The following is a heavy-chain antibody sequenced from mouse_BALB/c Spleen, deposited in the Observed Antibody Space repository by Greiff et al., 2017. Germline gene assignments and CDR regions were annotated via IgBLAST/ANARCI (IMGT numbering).Heavy chain of an antibody. Sequence: EVQLVETGGGLVQPKGSLKLSCAASGFTFNTNAMNWVRQAPGKGLEWVARIRSKSNNYATYYADSVKDRFTISRDDSQSMLYLQMNNLKTEDTAMYYCVRESALYRYDGDWYFDVWGAGTTVTVSS. CDR2: IRSKSNNYAT. CDR1: GFTFNTNA. V-gene: IGHV10S3*01. J-gene: IGHJ1*01. D-gene: IGHD2-14*01. CDR3: VRESALYRYDGDWYFDV.